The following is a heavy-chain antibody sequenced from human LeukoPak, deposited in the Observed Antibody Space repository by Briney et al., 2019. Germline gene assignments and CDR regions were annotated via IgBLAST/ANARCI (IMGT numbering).Heavy chain of an antibody. CDR2: INHSGSI. CDR3: ARLYIGGYSRSTNYNWFDP. Sequence: SETLSLTCAVYGGSFSGYYWSWIRQPPGKGLERLGGINHSGSIDYNPSIKSRVTISVDTSKNQFSLNLTSVTAADTAVYYCARLYIGGYSRSTNYNWFDPWGQGTLVTVSS. CDR1: GGSFSGYY. D-gene: IGHD6-13*01. V-gene: IGHV4-34*01. J-gene: IGHJ5*02.